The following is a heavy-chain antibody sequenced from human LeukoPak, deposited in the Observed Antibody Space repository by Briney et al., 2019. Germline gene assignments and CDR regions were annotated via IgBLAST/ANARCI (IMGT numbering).Heavy chain of an antibody. D-gene: IGHD3-10*01. Sequence: SETLSLTCTVSGGSISSSSYYWGWIRQHPGKGLEWIGYIYYSGSTYYNPSLKSRVTISVDTSKNQFSLKLSSVTAADTAVYYCACPLDPMVRGVTDDAFDIWGQGTMVTVSS. J-gene: IGHJ3*02. CDR3: ACPLDPMVRGVTDDAFDI. V-gene: IGHV4-31*03. CDR2: IYYSGST. CDR1: GGSISSSSYY.